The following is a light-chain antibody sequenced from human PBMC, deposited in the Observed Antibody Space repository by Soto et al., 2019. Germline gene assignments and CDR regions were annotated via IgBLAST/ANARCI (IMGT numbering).Light chain of an antibody. CDR2: AAS. CDR1: QSISSY. Sequence: DIHMTQSPSSLSASVGYRVTITCRASQSISSYLNWYQQKPGKAPKLLIYAASSLQSGVPSRFSGSGSGTDFTLTISSLQPEDFATYYCQQSYSNPTTFGQGTRLEIK. V-gene: IGKV1-39*01. J-gene: IGKJ5*01. CDR3: QQSYSNPTT.